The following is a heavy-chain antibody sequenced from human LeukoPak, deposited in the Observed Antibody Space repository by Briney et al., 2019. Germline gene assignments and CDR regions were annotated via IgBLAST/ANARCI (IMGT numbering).Heavy chain of an antibody. CDR2: IKSDGST. J-gene: IGHJ5*01. D-gene: IGHD3-10*01. V-gene: IGHV3-74*01. Sequence: PGGSLRLSCAASGFTFSNYNMNWVRQAPGKGLMWVARIKSDGSTIYADSVQGRFIISRDNAKNMVYLQMNSLRADDTAIYYCTRAITYFYGSVTYDWFDSWGQGTRVTVSS. CDR1: GFTFSNYN. CDR3: TRAITYFYGSVTYDWFDS.